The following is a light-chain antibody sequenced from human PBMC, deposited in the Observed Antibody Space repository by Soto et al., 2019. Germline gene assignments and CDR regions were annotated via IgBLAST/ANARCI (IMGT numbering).Light chain of an antibody. Sequence: QLVLTQPPSVSGAPGQRVTIFCTGTSSNIGAGYDVHWYQQLPGTVPKLLIYGSNNRPSGVPDRFSGSKSGTSASLAITGLQADDEATYYCQSYDSGLPWVFGGGTQLTVL. V-gene: IGLV1-40*01. J-gene: IGLJ3*02. CDR1: SSNIGAGYD. CDR3: QSYDSGLPWV. CDR2: GSN.